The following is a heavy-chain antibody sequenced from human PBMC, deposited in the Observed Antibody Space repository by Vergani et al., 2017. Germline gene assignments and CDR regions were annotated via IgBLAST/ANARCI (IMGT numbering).Heavy chain of an antibody. CDR1: GHSISSGYY. V-gene: IGHV4-38-2*01. CDR3: ARPGSSSWYQVSWYFDL. Sequence: QVQLQESGPGLVKPSETLSLTCAVSGHSISSGYYWGWIRQPPGKGLEWIGSIYHSGSTYYNPSLKSRVTISVDTSKNQFSLKLSSVTAADTAVYYCARPGSSSWYQVSWYFDLWGRGTLVTVSS. J-gene: IGHJ2*01. CDR2: IYHSGST. D-gene: IGHD6-13*01.